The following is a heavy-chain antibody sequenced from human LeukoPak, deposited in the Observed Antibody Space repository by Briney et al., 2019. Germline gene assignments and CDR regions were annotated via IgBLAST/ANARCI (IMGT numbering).Heavy chain of an antibody. D-gene: IGHD3-22*01. J-gene: IGHJ5*02. CDR1: GGSISSSGDY. CDR3: ARGSGTFYYGSSGYLNWFDP. CDR2: IYYSGST. Sequence: PSETLSLTCTVSGGSISSSGDYWGWIRQPPGKGLEWIGSIYYSGSTYQNPSLRSRVTISVDTSKKQCSLKLSSVTAADTAVYYCARGSGTFYYGSSGYLNWFDPWGQGTLVTVSS. V-gene: IGHV4-39*01.